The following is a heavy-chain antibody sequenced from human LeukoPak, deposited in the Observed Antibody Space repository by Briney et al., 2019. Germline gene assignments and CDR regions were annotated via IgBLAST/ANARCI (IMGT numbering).Heavy chain of an antibody. V-gene: IGHV1-18*01. J-gene: IGHJ4*02. CDR3: ARDQAATNTQVRFCLD. CDR1: GYTFTSYG. Sequence: ASVKVSCKASGYTFTSYGISWVRQAPGQGLEWMGWISAYNGNTNFAQKLQGRVTMTTDTSTSTAYMDLRSLRSDDTAVYYCARDQAATNTQVRFCLDWGQGTLVTVSS. CDR2: ISAYNGNT. D-gene: IGHD3-9*01.